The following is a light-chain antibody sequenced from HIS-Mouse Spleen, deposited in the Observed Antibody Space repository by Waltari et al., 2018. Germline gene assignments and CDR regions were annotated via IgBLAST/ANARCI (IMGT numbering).Light chain of an antibody. J-gene: IGLJ2*01. CDR1: ALPTTY. V-gene: IGLV3-10*01. CDR2: EDS. Sequence: SYELTQPPSVSVSPGQTARITCSGDALPTTYAYWYQQKSGQPPVLVIYEDSKRPSGNPERFSGSSSGTMATLTISGAQVEDEADYYCYSTDSSGNHVVFGGGTKLTVL. CDR3: YSTDSSGNHVV.